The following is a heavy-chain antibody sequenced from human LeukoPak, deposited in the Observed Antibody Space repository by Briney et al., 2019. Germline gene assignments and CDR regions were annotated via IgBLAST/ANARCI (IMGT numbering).Heavy chain of an antibody. CDR3: ARVGDYALKD. D-gene: IGHD3-16*01. J-gene: IGHJ4*02. Sequence: SETLSLTCTVSGGSISSYYWSWIRQPPGKGLEWIGYIYYSGSTNCNPSLKSRVTMSVDTSKNQFSLKLSFVTAADTAVYYCARVGDYALKDWGQGTLVTVSS. V-gene: IGHV4-59*12. CDR1: GGSISSYY. CDR2: IYYSGST.